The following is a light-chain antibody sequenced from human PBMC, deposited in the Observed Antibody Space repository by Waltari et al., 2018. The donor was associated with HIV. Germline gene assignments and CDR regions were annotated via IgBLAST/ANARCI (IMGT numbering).Light chain of an antibody. Sequence: QSALTQPRSVSGSPGQSVTISCSGTSSDVGGYNYVSWYQQHPGKAPKLMIYDVTERPSGVPDRFSGSKSGTASLTISGLQADDEADYYCCSYAGRYTWVFGGGTELTVL. J-gene: IGLJ3*02. CDR2: DVT. V-gene: IGLV2-11*01. CDR1: SSDVGGYNY. CDR3: CSYAGRYTWV.